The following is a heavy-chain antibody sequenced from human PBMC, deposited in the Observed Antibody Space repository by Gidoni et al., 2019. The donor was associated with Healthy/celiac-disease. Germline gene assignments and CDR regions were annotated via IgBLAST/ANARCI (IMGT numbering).Heavy chain of an antibody. CDR2: IRGSGGST. CDR3: AKDRSGSGSYDAFDI. Sequence: EVQLLASGGGLVQPGGSLRLSCAAYGFTFSSYAMSWVCQAPGKGLEWVSAIRGSGGSTYYADSVKGRFTISRENSKNTLYLQMNSLRAEDTAVYYCAKDRSGSGSYDAFDIWGQGTMVTVSS. V-gene: IGHV3-23*01. J-gene: IGHJ3*02. CDR1: GFTFSSYA. D-gene: IGHD2-15*01.